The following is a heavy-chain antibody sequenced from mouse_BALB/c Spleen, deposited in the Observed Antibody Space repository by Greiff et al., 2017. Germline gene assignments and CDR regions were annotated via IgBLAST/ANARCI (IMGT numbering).Heavy chain of an antibody. CDR3: NANWDGY. V-gene: IGHV14-4*02. CDR1: GFNIKDYY. D-gene: IGHD4-1*01. Sequence: VQLKESGAELLRSGASVKLSCTASGFNIKDYYLPWVQQRPEQGLEWIGWIDPENGDTEYAPKFQGKATMTADTSSNTAYLQLSSLTSEDTAVYYCNANWDGYWGQGTTLTVAS. J-gene: IGHJ2*01. CDR2: IDPENGDT.